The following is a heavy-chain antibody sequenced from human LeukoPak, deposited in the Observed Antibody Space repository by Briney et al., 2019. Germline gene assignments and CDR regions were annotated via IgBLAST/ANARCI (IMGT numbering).Heavy chain of an antibody. V-gene: IGHV3-23*01. CDR1: GFTFSSYT. J-gene: IGHJ4*02. Sequence: GGSLRLSCAASGFTFSSYTMSWVRQAPGKGLEWVSGISGSGGSTYYADSVKGRFTISRDNAKNSLYLQMNSLRAEDTAVYYCARVGEKAFHLWPEIDYWGQGTLVTVSS. D-gene: IGHD5-24*01. CDR3: ARVGEKAFHLWPEIDY. CDR2: ISGSGGST.